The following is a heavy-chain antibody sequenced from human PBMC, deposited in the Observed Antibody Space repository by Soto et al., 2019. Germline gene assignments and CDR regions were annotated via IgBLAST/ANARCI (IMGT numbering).Heavy chain of an antibody. D-gene: IGHD3-22*01. CDR3: ARHPTAYYYDSSGYTDRDYYYYGMDV. J-gene: IGHJ6*02. Sequence: GESLKISCKGSGYSFTSYWIGWVRQMPGKGLEWMGIIYPGDSDTRYSPSFQGQVPISADKSISTAYLQWSSLKASDTAMYYCARHPTAYYYDSSGYTDRDYYYYGMDVWGQGTTVTVSS. CDR2: IYPGDSDT. V-gene: IGHV5-51*01. CDR1: GYSFTSYW.